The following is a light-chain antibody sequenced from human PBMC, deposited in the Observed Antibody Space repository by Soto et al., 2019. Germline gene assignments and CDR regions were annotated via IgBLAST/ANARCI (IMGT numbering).Light chain of an antibody. CDR1: QRIIND. CDR3: LQHKSEALKP. Sequence: DIHISYSRSTLYASVGDRVTITYRATQRIINDLGWYQQKPGKPPKRRIYAASSVPSGFPSRFSGSGSATEFTLTIISLRPGDCASYSGLQHKSEALKPFGGGNKVDI. CDR2: AAS. V-gene: IGKV1-17*01. J-gene: IGKJ4*01.